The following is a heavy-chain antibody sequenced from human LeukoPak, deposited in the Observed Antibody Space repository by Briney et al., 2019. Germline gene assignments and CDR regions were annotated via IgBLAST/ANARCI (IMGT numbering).Heavy chain of an antibody. J-gene: IGHJ2*01. D-gene: IGHD3-10*01. CDR3: ARDLYYYGSGSYYPTDWYFDL. CDR1: GGSISSYY. CDR2: IYTSGST. V-gene: IGHV4-4*07. Sequence: SETLSLTCTVSGGSISSYYWSWIRQPAGKGLEWIGRIYTSGSTNYNPSLKSRVTVSVDTSKNQFSLKLSSVTAADTGVYYCARDLYYYGSGSYYPTDWYFDLWGRGTLVTVSS.